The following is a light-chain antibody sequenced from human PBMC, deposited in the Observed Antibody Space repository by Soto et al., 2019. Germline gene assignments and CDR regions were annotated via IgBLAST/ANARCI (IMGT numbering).Light chain of an antibody. CDR1: QSVLYSSNNKNY. V-gene: IGKV4-1*01. J-gene: IGKJ4*01. CDR3: QQYYSTPLT. CDR2: WAS. Sequence: DIVMTQSPDSLAVSLGERATINCKSSQSVLYSSNNKNYLAWYQQKPGQPPKLLIYWASTRESGVTDRFSGSGSGTDFTLTISSLHAEDVAVYYCQQYYSTPLTFGGGTKVEIK.